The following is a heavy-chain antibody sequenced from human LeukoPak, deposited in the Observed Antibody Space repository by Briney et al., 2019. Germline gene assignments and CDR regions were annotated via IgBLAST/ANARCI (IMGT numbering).Heavy chain of an antibody. CDR2: IYYSGST. CDR3: ARVYAGVWSPFDY. CDR1: GGSISSGGYY. Sequence: SETLSXTCTXSGGSISSGGYYWSWIRQHPGKGLEWIGYIYYSGSTYYNPSLKSRVTISVDTSKNQFSLKLSSVTAADTAVYYCARVYAGVWSPFDYWGQGTLVTVSS. V-gene: IGHV4-31*03. J-gene: IGHJ4*02. D-gene: IGHD3-10*01.